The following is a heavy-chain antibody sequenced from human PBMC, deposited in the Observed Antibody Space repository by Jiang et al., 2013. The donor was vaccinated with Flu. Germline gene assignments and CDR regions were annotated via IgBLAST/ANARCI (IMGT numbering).Heavy chain of an antibody. Sequence: VKKPGASVKVSCKASGYTSPVMISTGCDRPLDRLEWMGWMNPNSGNTGYAQKFQGRVTMTRNTSISTAYMELSSLRSEDTAVYYCARNYGDYVNWGQGTLVTVSS. CDR2: MNPNSGNT. CDR3: ARNYGDYVN. V-gene: IGHV1-8*01. D-gene: IGHD4-17*01. J-gene: IGHJ4*02. CDR1: GYTSPVM.